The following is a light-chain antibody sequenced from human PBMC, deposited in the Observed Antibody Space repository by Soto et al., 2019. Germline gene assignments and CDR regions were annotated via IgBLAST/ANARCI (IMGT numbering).Light chain of an antibody. CDR1: SGHSSYA. CDR3: QTWGTDIVV. Sequence: QPVLTQSPSASASLGASVKLTCTLSSGHSSYAIAWHQQQPEKGPRYLMKLNSDGSHSKGDGIHDRLSGSSSGAERYLTISSLQSEDEADYYCQTWGTDIVVFGGGTKLTVL. J-gene: IGLJ2*01. V-gene: IGLV4-69*01. CDR2: LNSDGSH.